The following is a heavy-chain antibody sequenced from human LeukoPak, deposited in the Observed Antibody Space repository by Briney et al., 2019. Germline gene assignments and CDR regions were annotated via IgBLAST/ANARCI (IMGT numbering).Heavy chain of an antibody. J-gene: IGHJ4*02. CDR2: ISYDGSNK. CDR3: AKLGSLYDSSGYYPVDY. CDR1: GFTFSSYG. Sequence: GRSLRLSCAASGFTFSSYGMHWVRQAPGKGLEWVAVISYDGSNKYYADSVKGRFTISRDNSKNTLYLQMNSLRAEDTAVYYCAKLGSLYDSSGYYPVDYWGQGTLVTVSS. D-gene: IGHD3-22*01. V-gene: IGHV3-30*18.